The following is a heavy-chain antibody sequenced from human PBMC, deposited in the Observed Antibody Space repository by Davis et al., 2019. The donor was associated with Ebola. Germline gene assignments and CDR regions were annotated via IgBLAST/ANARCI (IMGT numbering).Heavy chain of an antibody. D-gene: IGHD5-18*01. CDR1: GGSISSYY. CDR2: ISHSGST. CDR3: ARDQYSYGYPYYYYYGMDV. Sequence: PSETLSLTCTVSGGSISSYYWSWIRQPPGKGLEWLGYISHSGSTYSNPSLKSRVTLSVDTSKNQFSLKLSSVTAADTAVYYCARDQYSYGYPYYYYYGMDVWGQGTTVTVSS. J-gene: IGHJ6*02. V-gene: IGHV4-59*12.